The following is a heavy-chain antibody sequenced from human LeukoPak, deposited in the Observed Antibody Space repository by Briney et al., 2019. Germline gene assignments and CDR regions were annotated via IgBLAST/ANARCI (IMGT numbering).Heavy chain of an antibody. CDR1: GFSLSTSGMR. Sequence: SGPALVKPTQTLTLTCTFSGFSLSTSGMRVSWIRRPPGKALEWLARIDWDDDKFYSTSLKTRLTNSKDTTKNQVVLTMTNMDPVDTATYYCARSEYRSGGLDYFDYWGQGTLVTVSS. D-gene: IGHD3-10*01. J-gene: IGHJ4*02. CDR2: IDWDDDK. CDR3: ARSEYRSGGLDYFDY. V-gene: IGHV2-70*04.